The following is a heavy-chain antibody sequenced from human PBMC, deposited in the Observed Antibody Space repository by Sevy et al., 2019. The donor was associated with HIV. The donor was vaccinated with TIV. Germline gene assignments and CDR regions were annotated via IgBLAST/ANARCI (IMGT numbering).Heavy chain of an antibody. CDR2: VSYDGADK. J-gene: IGHJ4*02. CDR3: AKDMVDCSGGTCYSGAVSPFES. CDR1: GFRFNNYD. V-gene: IGHV3-30*18. Sequence: GGSLRLSCAASGFRFNNYDMYWIRQAPGKGLEWVATVSYDGADKDYADIVKGRFTISRDSSRSMLYLQMSSLRPEDTSVYLCAKDMVDCSGGTCYSGAVSPFESWGQGTLVTVSS. D-gene: IGHD2-15*01.